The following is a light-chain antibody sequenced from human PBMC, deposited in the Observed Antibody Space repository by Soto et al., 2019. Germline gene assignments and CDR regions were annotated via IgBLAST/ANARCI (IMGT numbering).Light chain of an antibody. J-gene: IGKJ4*01. CDR2: AAS. CDR1: QSISSY. V-gene: IGKV1-39*01. CDR3: QQSYSTPLT. Sequence: DIQMTQSPSSLSAYVGDRVTLSCRASQSISSYLNWYQQKPGKAPKLLIYAASSLQSGVPSRFSGSGSGTDFTLTISSLQPEDFATYYCQQSYSTPLTFGGGTKVDIK.